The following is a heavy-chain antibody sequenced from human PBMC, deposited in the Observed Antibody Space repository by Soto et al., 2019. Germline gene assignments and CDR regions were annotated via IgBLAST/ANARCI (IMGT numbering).Heavy chain of an antibody. D-gene: IGHD2-8*01. CDR1: GFTFSDSY. CDR2: ISSSSTSS. V-gene: IGHV3-11*05. J-gene: IGHJ4*02. CDR3: ARDNGGTFDY. Sequence: QVLLVESGGGLVKPGGSLRLSCAASGFTFSDSYMSWIRQAPGKGLEWVSYISSSSTSSNYADSMKGRFTISRDNAKNSLSLQMNSLSAEDTAVYYCARDNGGTFDYWGQGTLVTVSS.